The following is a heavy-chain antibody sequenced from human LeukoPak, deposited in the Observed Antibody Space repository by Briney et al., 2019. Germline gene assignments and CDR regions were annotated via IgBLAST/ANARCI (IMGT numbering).Heavy chain of an antibody. Sequence: PGGSLRLSCAASGISFSSHGMHWVRHAPGKGLEWVEVISYDVSNKYYADSVKGRFTISRDNSKNTLYLQMNSLGAEDTAVYYCVKDLEYYDSSGYLDYWGQGTLVTVSS. J-gene: IGHJ4*02. D-gene: IGHD3-22*01. CDR2: ISYDVSNK. V-gene: IGHV3-30*18. CDR3: VKDLEYYDSSGYLDY. CDR1: GISFSSHG.